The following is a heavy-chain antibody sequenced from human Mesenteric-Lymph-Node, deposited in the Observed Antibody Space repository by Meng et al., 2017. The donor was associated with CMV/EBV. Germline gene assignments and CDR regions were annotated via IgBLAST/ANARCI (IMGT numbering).Heavy chain of an antibody. CDR1: GFTFDDYA. J-gene: IGHJ4*02. V-gene: IGHV3-9*01. Sequence: SLKISCAASGFTFDDYAMHWVRQVPGKGLEWVSGISWNSGKIDYTDSVKGRLTISRDNARKSVYLQLNSLTAEDTAVYYCARSMFYDFWSGPDFDLWGQGTLVTVSS. CDR2: ISWNSGKI. CDR3: ARSMFYDFWSGPDFDL. D-gene: IGHD3-3*01.